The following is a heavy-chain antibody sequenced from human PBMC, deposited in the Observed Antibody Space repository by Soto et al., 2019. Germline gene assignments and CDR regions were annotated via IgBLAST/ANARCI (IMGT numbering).Heavy chain of an antibody. Sequence: QVQLVQSGAEVQKPGSSVKVSCKASGDTFSDFAFSWVRQAPGQGLEWMGGTMPIFGTANYAQKFQGRVTITADESTSTVYMELSRLRSEDTAVYYCATTLRPGVVVAADFQYYYGMDVWGQGTTVTVSS. CDR1: GDTFSDFA. V-gene: IGHV1-69*01. D-gene: IGHD6-19*01. CDR3: ATTLRPGVVVAADFQYYYGMDV. J-gene: IGHJ6*02. CDR2: TMPIFGTA.